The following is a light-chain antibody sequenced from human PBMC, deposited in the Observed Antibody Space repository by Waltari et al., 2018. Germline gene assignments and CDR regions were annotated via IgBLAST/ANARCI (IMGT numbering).Light chain of an antibody. CDR2: WAS. CDR1: QGVLYNPNNKNY. J-gene: IGKJ1*01. V-gene: IGKV4-1*01. CDR3: QQYFSHPPWT. Sequence: DIVLTQSPDSLAVSLGERATINCKSSQGVLYNPNNKNYLAWYQQKPGPPPKLLIYWASTRESGVPDRFSGSGSGTDFTLTISSLQAEDVAVYYYQQYFSHPPWTFGQGTKVEIK.